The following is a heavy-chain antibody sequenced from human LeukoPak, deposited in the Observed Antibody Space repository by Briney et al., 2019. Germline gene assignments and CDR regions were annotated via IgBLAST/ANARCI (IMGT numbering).Heavy chain of an antibody. CDR1: GGSISSSSYY. D-gene: IGHD3-22*01. Sequence: SETLSLTCTVSGGSISSSSYYWGWIRQPPGKGLEWIVSIYYSGSTYYNPSLKSRVTISVDTSKNQFSLKLSSVTAADTAVYYCARLNYYDSSGERCHAFDIWGQGTMVTVSS. CDR2: IYYSGST. CDR3: ARLNYYDSSGERCHAFDI. J-gene: IGHJ3*02. V-gene: IGHV4-39*01.